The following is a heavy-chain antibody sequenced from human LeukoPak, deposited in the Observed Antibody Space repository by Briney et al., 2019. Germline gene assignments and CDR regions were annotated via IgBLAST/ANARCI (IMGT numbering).Heavy chain of an antibody. CDR2: IGTAGDP. J-gene: IGHJ3*02. CDR3: ARGHPGSSGWYGLVGGAFDI. CDR1: GFTFSSYD. V-gene: IGHV3-13*05. Sequence: GGSLRLSCAASGFTFSSYDMHWVRQATGKGLEWVSAIGTAGDPYYPGSVKGRFTISRENAKNSLYLQMNSLRAGDTAVYYCARGHPGSSGWYGLVGGAFDIWGQGTMVTVSS. D-gene: IGHD6-19*01.